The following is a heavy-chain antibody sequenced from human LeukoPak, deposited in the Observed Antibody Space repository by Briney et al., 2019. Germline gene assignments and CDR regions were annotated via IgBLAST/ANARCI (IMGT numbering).Heavy chain of an antibody. CDR2: ISGSATTI. V-gene: IGHV3-48*02. D-gene: IGHD6-19*01. J-gene: IGHJ4*02. CDR1: GFTFTSYS. Sequence: SGGSLRLSCAASGFTFTSYSMNGVRQAPGKGLEWVSYISGSATTIYYADSVQGRFTISRDNAKNSLYLQMDSLRDEDTAVYYCARGRYSSGYPFDYWGQGTLVTVSS. CDR3: ARGRYSSGYPFDY.